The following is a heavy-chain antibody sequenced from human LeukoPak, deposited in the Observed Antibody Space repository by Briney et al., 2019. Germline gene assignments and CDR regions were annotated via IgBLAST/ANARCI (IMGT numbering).Heavy chain of an antibody. CDR1: GGSFSGYY. CDR2: INHSGST. Sequence: SETLSLTCAVSGGSFSGYYWSWIRQPPGKGLEWIGEINHSGSTNYNPSLKSRVTISVDTSKNQFSLKLSSVTAADTAVYYCARDLIAAAGTSRAFDIWGQGTMVTVPS. D-gene: IGHD6-13*01. CDR3: ARDLIAAAGTSRAFDI. J-gene: IGHJ3*02. V-gene: IGHV4-34*01.